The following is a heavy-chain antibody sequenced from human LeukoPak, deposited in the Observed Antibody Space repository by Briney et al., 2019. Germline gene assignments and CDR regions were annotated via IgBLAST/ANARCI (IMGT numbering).Heavy chain of an antibody. D-gene: IGHD3-10*01. J-gene: IGHJ4*02. CDR3: ATDRRGSNDY. V-gene: IGHV3-7*01. Sequence: GGSLRLSCAASGFIVSSNYMTWVRQAPGKGLEWVANMRQDGNEKYYVDSVRGRFTISRDNAKNSLYLQMNSLRAEDTAVYYCATDRRGSNDYWGQGTLVTVSS. CDR2: MRQDGNEK. CDR1: GFIVSSNY.